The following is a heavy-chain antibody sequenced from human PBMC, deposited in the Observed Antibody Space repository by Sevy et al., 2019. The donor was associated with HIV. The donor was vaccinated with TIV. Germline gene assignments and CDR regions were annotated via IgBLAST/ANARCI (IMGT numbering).Heavy chain of an antibody. CDR1: GYTFTGYY. V-gene: IGHV1-2*02. D-gene: IGHD3-3*01. J-gene: IGHJ4*02. Sequence: ASVKVSCKALGYTFTGYYVHWVRQAPGQGLEWMGWINPNSGGTNYAHKFQGRVTMTRETSISTAFMELSSLRSDDTAVYYCARDGRNGYCDYWGQGTLVTVSS. CDR2: INPNSGGT. CDR3: ARDGRNGYCDY.